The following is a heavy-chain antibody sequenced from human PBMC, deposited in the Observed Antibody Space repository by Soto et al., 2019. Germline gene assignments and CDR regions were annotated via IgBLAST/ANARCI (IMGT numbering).Heavy chain of an antibody. CDR2: INAGNGNT. Sequence: ASVKVSCKASGYTFTGYAMHWVRQAPGQRLEWMGWINAGNGNTKYSQKFQGRVTITRDTSASTAYMELSSLRSEDTAVYYCARFSTVTTWDYYFDYWGQGTLVTVSS. CDR1: GYTFTGYA. J-gene: IGHJ4*02. CDR3: ARFSTVTTWDYYFDY. V-gene: IGHV1-3*01. D-gene: IGHD4-17*01.